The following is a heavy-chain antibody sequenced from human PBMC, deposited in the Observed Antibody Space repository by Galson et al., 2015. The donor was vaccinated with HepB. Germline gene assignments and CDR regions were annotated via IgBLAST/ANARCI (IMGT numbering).Heavy chain of an antibody. J-gene: IGHJ4*02. CDR3: ARLLPSYDFWSGYHYYFDY. V-gene: IGHV4-39*01. Sequence: TLSLTCIVSGGSISSSNYYWGWIRQSPGKGLEWVGSIHYGGSTSYNPSLKSRVTISVGTSENQFSLKLSSVTAADTAVYCCARLLPSYDFWSGYHYYFDYWGQGILVTVSS. CDR1: GGSISSSNYY. CDR2: IHYGGST. D-gene: IGHD3-3*01.